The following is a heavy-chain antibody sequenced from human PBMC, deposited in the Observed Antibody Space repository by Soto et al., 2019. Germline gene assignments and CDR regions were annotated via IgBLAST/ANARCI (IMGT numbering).Heavy chain of an antibody. Sequence: QVQLQESGPGLVKPSETLSLTCTVSGGSISSYYWSWIRQPPGKGLEWIGYIYYSGSTNYNPSLKSRVTISVDTSKNQFSLKLSSVTAADTAVYYCARASGSYGYWYFDLWGRGTLVTVSS. D-gene: IGHD5-18*01. CDR2: IYYSGST. CDR3: ARASGSYGYWYFDL. V-gene: IGHV4-59*01. CDR1: GGSISSYY. J-gene: IGHJ2*01.